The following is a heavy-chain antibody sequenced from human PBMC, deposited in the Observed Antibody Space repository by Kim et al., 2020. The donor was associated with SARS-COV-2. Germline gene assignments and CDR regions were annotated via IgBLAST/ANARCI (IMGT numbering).Heavy chain of an antibody. V-gene: IGHV3-23*01. CDR3: ARVASSSAADGYYYYGMDV. D-gene: IGHD6-6*01. Sequence: GRFTISRDNAKNTLYLQMNSRGAEDTAVYYCARVASSSAADGYYYYGMDVWGQGTTVTVSS. J-gene: IGHJ6*02.